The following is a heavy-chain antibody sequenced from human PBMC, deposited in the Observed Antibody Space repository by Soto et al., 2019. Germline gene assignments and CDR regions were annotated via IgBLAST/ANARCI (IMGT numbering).Heavy chain of an antibody. Sequence: PGGSLRLSCVASGFTFEDFSMHWVRQAPGKGLEWVSGISSNSDTIDYADSVKGRFTISRDNAKNSLFLQMNSLRPEDTALYYCAKDMKWGGMTTIHYFDSWGQGTLVTVSS. V-gene: IGHV3-9*01. J-gene: IGHJ4*02. CDR2: ISSNSDTI. CDR1: GFTFEDFS. D-gene: IGHD4-17*01. CDR3: AKDMKWGGMTTIHYFDS.